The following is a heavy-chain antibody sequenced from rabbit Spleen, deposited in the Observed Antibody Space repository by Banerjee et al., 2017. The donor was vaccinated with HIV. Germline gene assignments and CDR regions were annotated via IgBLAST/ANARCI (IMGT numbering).Heavy chain of an antibody. D-gene: IGHD4-1*01. CDR2: IFPDISGVT. J-gene: IGHJ3*01. V-gene: IGHV1S45*01. Sequence: QEQLEESGGDLVKPGASLTLTCTASGFSLSSSYYMCWVRQAPGKGLEWIACIFPDISGVTYYASWAKGRFTVSITSSTTVTLQMTSLTAADTATYFCARWGVAGVGRMDLWGQGTLVTVS. CDR3: ARWGVAGVGRMDL. CDR1: GFSLSSSYY.